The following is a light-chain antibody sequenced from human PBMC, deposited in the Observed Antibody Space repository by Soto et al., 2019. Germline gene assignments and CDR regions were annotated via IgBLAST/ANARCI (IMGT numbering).Light chain of an antibody. CDR3: LQHNSFPRT. J-gene: IGKJ1*01. CDR2: GAS. CDR1: QGIGKD. V-gene: IGKV1-17*02. Sequence: IEMTQSPSSLSASVGDTVTITCRASQGIGKDLAWFQQRPGKAPKRLIYGASSLQSGVPSRFSGSGYGTEFTLTISNLQPEDFATYYCLQHNSFPRTFGQGTRW.